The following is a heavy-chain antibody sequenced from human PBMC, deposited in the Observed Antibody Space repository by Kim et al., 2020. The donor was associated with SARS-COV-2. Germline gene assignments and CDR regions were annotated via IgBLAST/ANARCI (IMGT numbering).Heavy chain of an antibody. J-gene: IGHJ5*02. CDR2: IYYSGST. V-gene: IGHV4-59*01. Sequence: SETLSLTCTVSGGSISSYYWSWILQPPGKGLEWIGYIYYSGSTNYNPSLKSRVTISVDTSKNQFSLKLSSVTAADTAVYYCARVNSGYDSDNWFDPWGQGTLVTVSS. CDR1: GGSISSYY. D-gene: IGHD5-12*01. CDR3: ARVNSGYDSDNWFDP.